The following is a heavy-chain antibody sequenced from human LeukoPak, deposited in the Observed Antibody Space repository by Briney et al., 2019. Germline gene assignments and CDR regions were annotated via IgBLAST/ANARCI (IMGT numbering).Heavy chain of an antibody. CDR2: IYYSGSA. CDR1: GGSISGFY. Sequence: KTSETLSLTCTVSGGSISGFYWGWIRQPPGKGLEWIGFIYYSGSANYNPSLESRVTMSVDMSKNQFSLKLSSVTAADTAFYYCARDRDSSGWFDYWGQGALVTVSS. J-gene: IGHJ4*02. CDR3: ARDRDSSGWFDY. V-gene: IGHV4-59*01. D-gene: IGHD6-19*01.